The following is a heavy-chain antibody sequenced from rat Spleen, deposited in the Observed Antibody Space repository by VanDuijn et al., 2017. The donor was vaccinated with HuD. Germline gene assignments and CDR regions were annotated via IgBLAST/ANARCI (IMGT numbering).Heavy chain of an antibody. J-gene: IGHJ4*01. D-gene: IGHD1-2*01. CDR1: GFSLTGNN. V-gene: IGHV2-63*01. CDR2: MRYDGDT. CDR3: TRAIAADYVMAA. Sequence: QVQLKVSGPGLVQPSQTLSLTCTVSGFSLTGNNVHWVRQPPGKGLEWMGRMRYDGDTAYNSALKSRLSVSRETSKNQVFLKVNSLQTDDTAIYYCTRAIAADYVMAAWGQGTSVTVSS.